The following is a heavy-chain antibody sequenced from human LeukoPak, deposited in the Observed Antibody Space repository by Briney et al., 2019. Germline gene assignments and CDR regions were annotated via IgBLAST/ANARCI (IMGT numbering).Heavy chain of an antibody. V-gene: IGHV4-59*01. Sequence: SETLSLTCTVSGASITTYYWSWIRQPPGKGLEWIGSIYYSGSTIYSPSLKSRVTMSVDKSESQLSLRLTSVTAADTAVYYCARELGISAFDIWGQGTMVTVSS. D-gene: IGHD7-27*01. CDR1: GASITTYY. CDR2: IYYSGST. J-gene: IGHJ3*02. CDR3: ARELGISAFDI.